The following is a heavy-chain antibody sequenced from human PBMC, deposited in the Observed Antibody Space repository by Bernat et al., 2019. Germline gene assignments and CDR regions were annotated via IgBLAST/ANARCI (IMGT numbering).Heavy chain of an antibody. CDR2: ISSSSYI. Sequence: EVQLVESGGGLVQPGGSLRLSCAASGFTFSSYSMNWVRQAPGKGLEWVSYISSSSYIYYADSVKGRFTISRDNAKNSLYLQMNSLRAEDTAVYYCARGPYYGGNHYYYYGMDVWGQGTTVTVSS. D-gene: IGHD4-23*01. J-gene: IGHJ6*02. V-gene: IGHV3-21*05. CDR1: GFTFSSYS. CDR3: ARGPYYGGNHYYYYGMDV.